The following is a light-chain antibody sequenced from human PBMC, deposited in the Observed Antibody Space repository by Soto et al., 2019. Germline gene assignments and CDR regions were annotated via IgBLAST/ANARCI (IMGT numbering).Light chain of an antibody. CDR3: QQYNSYSGA. CDR1: QCINGW. Sequence: DIQLTQSPSTLSASVGDRVTITCRASQCINGWLAWYQQKPGKAPNLLIYKASTLESGVPSRFSGSGSGTEFTLTISSLQPDDFATYYCQQYNSYSGAFGQGTKVDI. V-gene: IGKV1-5*03. J-gene: IGKJ1*01. CDR2: KAS.